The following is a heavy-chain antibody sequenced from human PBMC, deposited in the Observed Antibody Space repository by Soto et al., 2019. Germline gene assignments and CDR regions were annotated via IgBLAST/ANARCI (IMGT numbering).Heavy chain of an antibody. J-gene: IGHJ6*02. D-gene: IGHD2-8*02. Sequence: GGSLRLSXAASGLTVSSNYMSWVRQAPGMGLEWVSVIYTGGSTYYADSVKGRFTISRDNSKNTLYLQMNSLRDADTAVYYCARDGSTGWRTYGMDVWGQGTTVTVSS. CDR3: ARDGSTGWRTYGMDV. V-gene: IGHV3-53*01. CDR2: IYTGGST. CDR1: GLTVSSNY.